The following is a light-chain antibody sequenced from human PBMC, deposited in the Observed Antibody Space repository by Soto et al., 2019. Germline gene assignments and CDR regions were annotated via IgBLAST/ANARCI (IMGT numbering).Light chain of an antibody. CDR2: EGS. CDR3: CSYAGTNTYV. V-gene: IGLV2-23*01. CDR1: SSDVGNYNL. Sequence: QPASVSGSPGQSITISCAGTSSDVGNYNLVSWYQHHPGKAPKLIIYEGSKRPSGVSSRFSASKSGNTASLRISGLQAEDEADYFCCSYAGTNTYVFGTGTKVTVL. J-gene: IGLJ1*01.